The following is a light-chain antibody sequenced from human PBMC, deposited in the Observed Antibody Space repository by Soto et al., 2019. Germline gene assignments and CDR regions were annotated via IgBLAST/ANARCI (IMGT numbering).Light chain of an antibody. J-gene: IGKJ1*01. V-gene: IGKV3-11*01. CDR3: QQYGSSPET. CDR2: DAS. CDR1: QSVDRY. Sequence: EIVLTQSPATLSLSPGERATLSCRASQSVDRYLGWYQQKPGQAPRLLIYDASNRATGIPARFSGGGSGTDFTLTISRLEPEDFAVYYCQQYGSSPETFGQGTKVDIK.